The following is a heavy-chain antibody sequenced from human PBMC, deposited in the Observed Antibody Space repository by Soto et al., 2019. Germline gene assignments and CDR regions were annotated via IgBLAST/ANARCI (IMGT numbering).Heavy chain of an antibody. D-gene: IGHD1-1*01. CDR3: ARARESSYTTDSRGVYFDS. Sequence: QVQLQESGPGLVKPSETLSLTCTVSGDFVTSGRYYWSWIRQSPGKGLEWIGNIFYSGDANYNHSLWSRLTISVDTLKNHFSLKLRSVTSADTAVYFCARARESSYTTDSRGVYFDSWGQGTLVTVSS. CDR1: GDFVTSGRYY. CDR2: IFYSGDA. V-gene: IGHV4-61*03. J-gene: IGHJ4*02.